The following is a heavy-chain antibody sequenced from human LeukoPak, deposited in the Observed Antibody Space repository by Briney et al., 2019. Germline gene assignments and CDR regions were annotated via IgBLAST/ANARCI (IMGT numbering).Heavy chain of an antibody. J-gene: IGHJ4*02. CDR1: GFTFSSYG. V-gene: IGHV3-33*01. D-gene: IGHD6-13*01. Sequence: GGSLRLSCAASGFTFSSYGMNWVRQAPGKGLEWVAVIWYDGDNKYYADSVKGRFTISRDNAKNSLYLQMNSLRAEDTAVYYCATDLGSSRPNFWGQGILVTVSS. CDR2: IWYDGDNK. CDR3: ATDLGSSRPNF.